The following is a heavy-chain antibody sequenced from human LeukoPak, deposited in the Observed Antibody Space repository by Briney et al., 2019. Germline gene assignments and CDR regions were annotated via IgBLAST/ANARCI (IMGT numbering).Heavy chain of an antibody. CDR2: INPNNGGT. CDR3: ALSLGPSGSYRY. Sequence: ASVKVSCKASGYTFTGYYIHWVRQAPGQGLEWVGWINPNNGGTNYAQKFQGRVIMTRDTSTSTVYMELSSLRSEDTAVYYCALSLGPSGSYRYWGQGTLVTVSS. CDR1: GYTFTGYY. V-gene: IGHV1-2*02. J-gene: IGHJ4*02. D-gene: IGHD3-10*01.